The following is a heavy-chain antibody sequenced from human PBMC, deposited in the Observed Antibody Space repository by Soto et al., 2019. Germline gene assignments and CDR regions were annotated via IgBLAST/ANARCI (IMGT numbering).Heavy chain of an antibody. CDR3: AKDPVVPAAIALTQFDP. CDR2: ISSSGYI. Sequence: PGGSLRLSCAASGFNFNSYTINWVRQAPGKRLEWLSSISSSGYIFSTDSVRGRFTISRDNDKNSVYLQMNSLRAEDTTVYYCAKDPVVPAAIALTQFDPWGQGTLVTVSS. J-gene: IGHJ5*02. D-gene: IGHD2-2*02. CDR1: GFNFNSYT. V-gene: IGHV3-21*04.